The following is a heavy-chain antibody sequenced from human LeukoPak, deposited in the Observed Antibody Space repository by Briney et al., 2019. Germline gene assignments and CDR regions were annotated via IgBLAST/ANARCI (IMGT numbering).Heavy chain of an antibody. D-gene: IGHD6-19*01. Sequence: SETLSLTCTVSGGSISSSNYYWGWIRQPPGKGLEWIGSIYYSGNTYYNPSLKSRVTISFDTSKNQFSLKLSSVTAADTAVYYCARGPGQEWLVSRYYYYMDVWGKGTTVTISS. CDR1: GGSISSSNYY. CDR2: IYYSGNT. CDR3: ARGPGQEWLVSRYYYYMDV. V-gene: IGHV4-39*07. J-gene: IGHJ6*03.